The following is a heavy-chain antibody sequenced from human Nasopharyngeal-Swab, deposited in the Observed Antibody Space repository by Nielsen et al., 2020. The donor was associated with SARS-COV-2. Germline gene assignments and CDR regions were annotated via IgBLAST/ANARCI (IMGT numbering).Heavy chain of an antibody. CDR2: LWYDGSNK. V-gene: IGHV3-33*01. J-gene: IGHJ6*02. D-gene: IGHD4-23*01. CDR3: ARKENFDGGKGNYYYYGMDV. Sequence: WIRQPQVKGMEWVEVLWYDGSNKSYADSVKGRFTISRDNSKNTLYMQMNSLRAEDTAVYYCARKENFDGGKGNYYYYGMDVWGQGTTVTVSS.